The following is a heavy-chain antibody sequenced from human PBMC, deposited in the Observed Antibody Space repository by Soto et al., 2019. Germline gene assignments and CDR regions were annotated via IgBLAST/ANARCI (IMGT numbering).Heavy chain of an antibody. D-gene: IGHD3-3*01. CDR2: IYGSGST. V-gene: IGHV4-4*07. CDR3: ARGQRFSDWFDP. J-gene: IGHJ5*02. CDR1: GGAIGSHY. Sequence: SETLSLTCTISGGAIGSHYWTWIRQPAGKGLEWIGRIYGSGSTKYNPSLQSRVTMSLDTSKNQFSLRLESVTAADTAVYYCARGQRFSDWFDPWGQGXLVTVSS.